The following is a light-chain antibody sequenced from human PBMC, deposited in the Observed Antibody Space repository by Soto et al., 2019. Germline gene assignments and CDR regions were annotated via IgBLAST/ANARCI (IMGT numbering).Light chain of an antibody. J-gene: IGLJ1*01. CDR2: GNS. CDR3: QSYDSSLSAPYV. Sequence: QSVLTQPPSVSGSPGQRVTISCTWISSNIGAGYDVHWYQQLPGTAPKLLIYGNSNRPSGVPDRFSGSKSGTSASLAITGLQAEDEADYYCQSYDSSLSAPYVFGTGTKVTVL. V-gene: IGLV1-40*01. CDR1: SSNIGAGYD.